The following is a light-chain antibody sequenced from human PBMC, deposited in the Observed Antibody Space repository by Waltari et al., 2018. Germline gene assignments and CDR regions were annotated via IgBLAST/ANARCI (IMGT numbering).Light chain of an antibody. CDR2: HAS. Sequence: EVVMTQSPATLSVSPGERATLSCRASQSISTDLALYQHKPGQAPRLLTYHASTRATAIPTRFRGSGSGTDFTLTISGLQSEDSAGYYCQQYNRWPPLTFGGGTKVEI. CDR1: QSISTD. V-gene: IGKV3D-15*01. J-gene: IGKJ4*01. CDR3: QQYNRWPPLT.